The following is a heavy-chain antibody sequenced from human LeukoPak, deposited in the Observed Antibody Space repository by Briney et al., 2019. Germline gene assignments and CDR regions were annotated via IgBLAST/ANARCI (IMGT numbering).Heavy chain of an antibody. J-gene: IGHJ4*02. Sequence: GGSLRLSCAASGFTFSSYAMSWVRQAPGKGLEWVSAISGSGGSTYYADSVEGRFTISRDNSKNTLYLRMNSLRAEDTAVYYCAKDLFPDLDYWGQGALVTVSS. CDR3: AKDLFPDLDY. V-gene: IGHV3-23*01. D-gene: IGHD2-21*01. CDR2: ISGSGGST. CDR1: GFTFSSYA.